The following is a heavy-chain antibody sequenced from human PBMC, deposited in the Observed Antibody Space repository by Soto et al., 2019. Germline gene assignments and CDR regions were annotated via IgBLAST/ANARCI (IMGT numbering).Heavy chain of an antibody. CDR1: GFTFSSFS. CDR2: ISYDGSNK. CDR3: ARVVNWNSGGFDH. Sequence: PGGSLRLSCAAPGFTFSSFSMHLVRQAPGKGLQWVAFISYDGSNKYYADSVKGRFTLSRDNSKNTMFLQMNSLRAEDTAVYYCARVVNWNSGGFDHWAHGTLVTVSS. V-gene: IGHV3-30-3*01. D-gene: IGHD1-7*01. J-gene: IGHJ5*02.